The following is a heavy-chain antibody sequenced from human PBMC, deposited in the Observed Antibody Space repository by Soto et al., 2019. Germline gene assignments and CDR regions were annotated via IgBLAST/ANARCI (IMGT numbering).Heavy chain of an antibody. Sequence: QVQLVESGGGVVQPGRSLRLSCAASGFTVSSYGMHWVRQAPGKGLEWVTVIWYDGSNKYYADSVKGRFTISRDNSKNTLYRQMNRMRAEDTAVYYCARDRGPFNGNDWTQYYYGMDVWGQGTTVTFS. D-gene: IGHD1-20*01. V-gene: IGHV3-33*01. CDR3: ARDRGPFNGNDWTQYYYGMDV. CDR2: IWYDGSNK. CDR1: GFTVSSYG. J-gene: IGHJ6*02.